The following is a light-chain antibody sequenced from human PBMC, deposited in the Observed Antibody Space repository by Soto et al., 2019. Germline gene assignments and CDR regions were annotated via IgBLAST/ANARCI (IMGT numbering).Light chain of an antibody. Sequence: EIVLTQSPATLSLSPGERATLSCRASQSVSSYLAWYQQKPGQAPRLLIYDASNRATGIPARFSGSGSGTDFTLTISSLEPEDFAVYYCQQRSNWTPGYTFGQGTKVDIK. J-gene: IGKJ2*01. CDR2: DAS. CDR1: QSVSSY. V-gene: IGKV3-11*01. CDR3: QQRSNWTPGYT.